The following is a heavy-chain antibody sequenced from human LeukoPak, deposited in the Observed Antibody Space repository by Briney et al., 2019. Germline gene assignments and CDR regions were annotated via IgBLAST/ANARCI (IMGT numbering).Heavy chain of an antibody. CDR1: GYTFTGYY. CDR3: ASSTGIAVPLGY. Sequence: ASVEVSCKASGYTFTGYYMHWVRQAPGQGLEWMGWINPNSGGTNYAQKFQGRVTMTRDTSISTAYMELSRLRSDDTAVYYCASSTGIAVPLGYWGQGTLVTVSS. J-gene: IGHJ4*02. CDR2: INPNSGGT. V-gene: IGHV1-2*02. D-gene: IGHD6-19*01.